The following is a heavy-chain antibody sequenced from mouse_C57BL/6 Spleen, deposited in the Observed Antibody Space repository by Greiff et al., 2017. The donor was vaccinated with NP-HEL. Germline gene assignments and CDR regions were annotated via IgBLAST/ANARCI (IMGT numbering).Heavy chain of an antibody. CDR1: GYTFTSYW. J-gene: IGHJ4*01. CDR3: ARSYYGSSYYAMDY. Sequence: VQLQQPGAELVKPGASVKLSCKASGYTFTSYWMHWVKQRPGQGLEWIGMIHPNSGSTNYNEKFKSKATLTVDKSSSTAYMQHSSLTSEDSAVYYCARSYYGSSYYAMDYWGQGTSVTVSS. CDR2: IHPNSGST. D-gene: IGHD1-1*01. V-gene: IGHV1-64*01.